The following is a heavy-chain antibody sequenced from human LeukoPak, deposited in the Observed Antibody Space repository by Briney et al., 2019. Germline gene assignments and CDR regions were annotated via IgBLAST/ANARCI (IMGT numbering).Heavy chain of an antibody. V-gene: IGHV1-2*02. D-gene: IGHD5-12*01. J-gene: IGHJ4*02. CDR2: SNPNTGDT. Sequence: ASVKVSCKASGYGXTAYYIHWVRQAPGQGLEWMGWSNPNTGDTNFAQKFKGRVTVTRDTSITTAYMELSRLKSDDTAVYYCARGDYYSGYAGAYYDCWGQGTLVTVSS. CDR1: GYGXTAYY. CDR3: ARGDYYSGYAGAYYDC.